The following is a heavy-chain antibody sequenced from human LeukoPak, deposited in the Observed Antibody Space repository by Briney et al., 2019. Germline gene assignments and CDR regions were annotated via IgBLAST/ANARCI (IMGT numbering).Heavy chain of an antibody. J-gene: IGHJ3*01. CDR3: ALNYGAXXRPPF. CDR1: GFTFNNYP. V-gene: IGHV3-23*01. Sequence: QPGGSLRLSCAGSGFTFNNYPISWVRQTPGKGLEWVSAITGGADSTYYADSVKGRFTISRDNSRNTLFLEMSSLRAEDTAIYYCALNYGAXXRPPF. CDR2: ITGGADST. D-gene: IGHD4/OR15-4a*01.